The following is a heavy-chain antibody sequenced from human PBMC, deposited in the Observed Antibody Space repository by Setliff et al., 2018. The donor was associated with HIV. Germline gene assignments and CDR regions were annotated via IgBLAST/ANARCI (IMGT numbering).Heavy chain of an antibody. CDR2: IYNSGRT. J-gene: IGHJ6*03. D-gene: IGHD5-12*01. CDR3: ARHGAYEAYYDYMDV. CDR1: GVSISSHY. Sequence: SETLSLTCTVSGVSISSHYWSWIRQPPGKGLEWIGYIYNSGRTNYNPSLTSRVTISVDTSKNQFSLKLSSVTAADTAVYYCARHGAYEAYYDYMDVWGKGTTVTVSS. V-gene: IGHV4-59*11.